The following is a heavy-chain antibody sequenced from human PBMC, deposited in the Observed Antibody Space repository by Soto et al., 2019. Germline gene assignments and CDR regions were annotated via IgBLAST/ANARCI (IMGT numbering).Heavy chain of an antibody. CDR3: AREDVGGSGYLFDY. Sequence: SVKVSCKASGGTFSSYGINWVRQAPGQGPEWMGGLIPIYGTANYAQKFQGRLTITADESTSTAYMELSSLRSEDAAVYYCAREDVGGSGYLFDYWGQGTIVTVYS. CDR2: LIPIYGTA. D-gene: IGHD3-22*01. V-gene: IGHV1-69*13. J-gene: IGHJ4*02. CDR1: GGTFSSYG.